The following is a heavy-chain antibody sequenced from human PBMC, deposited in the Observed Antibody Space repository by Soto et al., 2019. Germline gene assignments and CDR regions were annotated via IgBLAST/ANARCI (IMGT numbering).Heavy chain of an antibody. CDR3: AHKLDTADWFGP. V-gene: IGHV2-5*01. CDR1: GFSLRNGGVG. CDR2: IYWNDDK. D-gene: IGHD5-18*01. J-gene: IGHJ5*02. Sequence: QITLRESGPTLVKSTQTITLTCTFSGFSLRNGGVGVGWIRQPPGKALEWVALIYWNDDKRYSPSLKSRLTITKDTSKNQVVLTMTNVDPVDTATYYCAHKLDTADWFGPWGQGTPVTVSS.